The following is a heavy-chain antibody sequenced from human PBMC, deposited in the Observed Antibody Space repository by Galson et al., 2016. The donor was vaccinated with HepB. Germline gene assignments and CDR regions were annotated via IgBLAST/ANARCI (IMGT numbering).Heavy chain of an antibody. CDR2: IIPMFRTP. J-gene: IGHJ6*02. CDR3: ARVADYGDAYYSYAMDV. D-gene: IGHD4-17*01. CDR1: GGIFSTFG. V-gene: IGHV1-69*13. Sequence: SVKLSCKASGGIFSTFGISWVRQAPGQGLEWICGIIPMFRTPTYAHTFQGRVTITADEGTRTAYMDLSSLRPEDTALYYCARVADYGDAYYSYAMDVWGPGTTVTVSS.